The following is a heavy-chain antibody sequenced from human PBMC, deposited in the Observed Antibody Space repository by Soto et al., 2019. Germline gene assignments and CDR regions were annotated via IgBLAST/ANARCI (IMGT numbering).Heavy chain of an antibody. CDR2: INPSGGT. Sequence: QVQLQQWGAGLLKPSETLSLTCAVYGGSFSTDYWSWIRQPPGKGLEWIGEINPSGGTNYNPSLKSRVTTSVATSKIQFSLKLSSVTAADTAVYYCARVLAARASRDFDYWGQGTLVTVSS. CDR3: ARVLAARASRDFDY. D-gene: IGHD6-6*01. J-gene: IGHJ4*02. V-gene: IGHV4-34*01. CDR1: GGSFSTDY.